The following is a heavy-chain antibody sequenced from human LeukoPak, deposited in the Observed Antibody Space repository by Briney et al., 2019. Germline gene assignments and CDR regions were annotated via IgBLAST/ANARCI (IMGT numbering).Heavy chain of an antibody. CDR1: GVSISSGGYY. D-gene: IGHD3-10*01. V-gene: IGHV4-39*01. J-gene: IGHJ6*03. CDR3: ARHWFINYYMDV. Sequence: SETLSLTCTVSGVSISSGGYYWGWLRQPPGKGLEWIGSIYDSGSTYYSPSLKSRVTISVDTSKNQFSLKLTSVTAADTALYYCARHWFINYYMDVWGKGTTVTVSS. CDR2: IYDSGST.